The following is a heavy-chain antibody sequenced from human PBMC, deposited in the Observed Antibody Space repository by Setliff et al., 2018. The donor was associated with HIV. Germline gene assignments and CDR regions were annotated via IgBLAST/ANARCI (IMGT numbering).Heavy chain of an antibody. J-gene: IGHJ6*02. D-gene: IGHD5-12*01. CDR1: GAPISSHY. V-gene: IGHV4-59*11. CDR3: ARGDGYRGNDAYYDSGMDV. CDR2: IYNSGYT. Sequence: SSETLSLTCKVSGAPISSHYWNWIRQPPGKGLEWIGYIYNSGYTNYKPSLKSRVTISLDTSKNQFSLNLRSVTAADTAVYYCARGDGYRGNDAYYDSGMDVWGQGITVTVSS.